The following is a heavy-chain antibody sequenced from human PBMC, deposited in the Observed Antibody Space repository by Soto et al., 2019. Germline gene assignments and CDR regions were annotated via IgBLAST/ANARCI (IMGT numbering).Heavy chain of an antibody. CDR3: AKDQGITVTTFRYYGMDV. D-gene: IGHD4-17*01. Sequence: GGSLRLSCAASGFTFSSYGMHWVRQAPGKGLEWVAVISYDGSDKYYTDSVKGRFTISRDNSKNTLYLQMSSLRAEDTAVYYCAKDQGITVTTFRYYGMDVWGQGTTVTVSS. J-gene: IGHJ6*02. CDR2: ISYDGSDK. V-gene: IGHV3-30*18. CDR1: GFTFSSYG.